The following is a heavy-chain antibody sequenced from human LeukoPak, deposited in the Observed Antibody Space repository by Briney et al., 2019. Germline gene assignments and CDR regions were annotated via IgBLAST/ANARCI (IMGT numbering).Heavy chain of an antibody. V-gene: IGHV4-34*01. CDR1: DGSFSGYY. J-gene: IGHJ4*02. D-gene: IGHD6-13*01. CDR2: INHSGST. Sequence: SETLPLTCAVYDGSFSGYYWSWIRQPPGKGLEWIGEINHSGSTNYNPSLKSRVTVSEDTSKNQFSLKLSSVTAADTAVYYCARGPGITAAGNFDYWGQGTLVTVSS. CDR3: ARGPGITAAGNFDY.